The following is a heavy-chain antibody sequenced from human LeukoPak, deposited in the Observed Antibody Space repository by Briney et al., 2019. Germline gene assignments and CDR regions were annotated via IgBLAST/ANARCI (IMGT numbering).Heavy chain of an antibody. D-gene: IGHD4-17*01. V-gene: IGHV4-39*01. CDR3: ARCYGDYRYYYYYMDV. CDR2: IYYGGTT. J-gene: IGHJ6*03. Sequence: SETLSLTCTVSGGSISSSTYYWGWIRQPPGKGLEWIGSIYYGGTTYYNPSLKSRVTISVDTSKNQFSLKLSSVTAADTAVYYCARCYGDYRYYYYYMDVWGKGTTVTISS. CDR1: GGSISSSTYY.